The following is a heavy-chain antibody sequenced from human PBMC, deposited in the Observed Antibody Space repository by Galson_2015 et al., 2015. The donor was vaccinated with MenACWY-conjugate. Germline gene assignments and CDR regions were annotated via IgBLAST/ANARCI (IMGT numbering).Heavy chain of an antibody. CDR3: ARDVSYYYGSGTFDY. J-gene: IGHJ4*02. D-gene: IGHD3-10*01. V-gene: IGHV1-18*01. CDR2: ISPYNGNT. Sequence: SVKVSCKASGYTFINYGISWVRQAPGQGLEWMGWISPYNGNTKYAQKFQGRVTMTTDTATSTAYMELRSLGSDDTAVYFCARDVSYYYGSGTFDYGGQGTLVTVSS. CDR1: GYTFINYG.